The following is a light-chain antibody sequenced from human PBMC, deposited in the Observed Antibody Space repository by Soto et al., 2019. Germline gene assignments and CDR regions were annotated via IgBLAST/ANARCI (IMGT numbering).Light chain of an antibody. J-gene: IGKJ1*01. CDR2: GAS. CDR1: QTVSSTY. Sequence: EIVLTQSPGTLSLSPGERVALSCRASQTVSSTYLAWYQQKSSQAPRLLLYGASRRSAGIPDRFSGSGSGTDSTLTISRLEPEDFAVYYCQQHASSPRTFGQGTKVEIK. CDR3: QQHASSPRT. V-gene: IGKV3-20*01.